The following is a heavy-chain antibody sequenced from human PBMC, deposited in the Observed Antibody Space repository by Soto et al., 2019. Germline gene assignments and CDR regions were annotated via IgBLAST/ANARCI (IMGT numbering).Heavy chain of an antibody. Sequence: ASVKVSCKASGYTFTSYGISWVRQAPGQGLEWMGIISPSGGSTSYAQKFQGRVTMTRDTSASTVYMELSGLRSEDTAVYYCARDGGDCGYRLAYYYYIGMDVWGQGTAVTVSS. CDR3: ARDGGDCGYRLAYYYYIGMDV. CDR1: GYTFTSYG. D-gene: IGHD2-21*02. J-gene: IGHJ6*02. CDR2: ISPSGGST. V-gene: IGHV1-46*01.